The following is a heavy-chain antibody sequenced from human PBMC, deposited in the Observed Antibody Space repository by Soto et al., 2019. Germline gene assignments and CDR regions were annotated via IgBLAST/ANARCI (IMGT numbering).Heavy chain of an antibody. CDR2: IYHSGST. V-gene: IGHV4-30-2*01. J-gene: IGHJ5*02. CDR3: ARDHSRVGGYYSS. D-gene: IGHD3-22*01. Sequence: SETLSLTCAVSGGSISSGGDSWSWIRQPPGKGLEWIGYIYHSGSTYYNPSLKSRVTISVDRSKNQFSLKLSSVTAADTAVYYCARDHSRVGGYYSSWGQGTPVTSPQ. CDR1: GGSISSGGDS.